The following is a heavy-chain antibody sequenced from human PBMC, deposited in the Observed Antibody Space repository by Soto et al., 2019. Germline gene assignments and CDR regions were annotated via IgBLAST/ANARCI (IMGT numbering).Heavy chain of an antibody. Sequence: SETLSLTCTVSGGSISSGGYYWSWIRQHPGTGLEWIGHISYSGSTNYNPSLKSRVTISVDRSKNQFSLKLSSVTAADTAVYYCARSPDSSGYYPRRYYYGMDVWGQGTTVTVYS. D-gene: IGHD3-22*01. J-gene: IGHJ6*02. CDR1: GGSISSGGYY. CDR2: ISYSGST. V-gene: IGHV4-31*03. CDR3: ARSPDSSGYYPRRYYYGMDV.